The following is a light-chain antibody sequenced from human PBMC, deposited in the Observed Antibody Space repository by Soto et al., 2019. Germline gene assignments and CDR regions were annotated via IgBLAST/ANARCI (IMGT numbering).Light chain of an antibody. V-gene: IGKV1-5*03. CDR3: QHYNSYPWT. CDR2: KAS. CDR1: QNINSW. J-gene: IGKJ1*01. Sequence: DIQMTQSPSTLSASVGDRVTITCRASQNINSWLAWYQQKPGKAPKLLIYKASYLESGVPLRFSGSESGTEFTLTISTLQPDDFATYYCQHYNSYPWTFGQGTRVELK.